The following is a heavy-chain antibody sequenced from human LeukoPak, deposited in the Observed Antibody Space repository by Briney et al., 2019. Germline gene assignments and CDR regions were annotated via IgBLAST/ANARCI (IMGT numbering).Heavy chain of an antibody. CDR2: IYSGGST. Sequence: GGSLRLSCAASGFTFSSYAMSWVRQAPGKGLEWVSVIYSGGSTYYADSVKGRFTISRDNSKNTLYLQMNSLRAEDTAVYYCARASGYYYIGCFDYWGQGTLVTVSS. J-gene: IGHJ4*02. CDR1: GFTFSSYA. D-gene: IGHD3-22*01. V-gene: IGHV3-53*01. CDR3: ARASGYYYIGCFDY.